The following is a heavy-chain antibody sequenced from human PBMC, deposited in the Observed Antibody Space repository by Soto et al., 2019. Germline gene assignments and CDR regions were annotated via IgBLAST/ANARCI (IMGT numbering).Heavy chain of an antibody. CDR2: IYHSGST. D-gene: IGHD1-26*01. J-gene: IGHJ5*02. CDR3: ARGRLVSNWFDP. Sequence: SETLSLTCTVSGGSISSGDYYWSWIRQPPGKGLEWIGYIYHSGSTYYNPSLKSRVTISVDTSKNQFSLKLSSVTAADTAVYYCARGRLVSNWFDPWGQGTLVTVSS. CDR1: GGSISSGDYY. V-gene: IGHV4-30-4*01.